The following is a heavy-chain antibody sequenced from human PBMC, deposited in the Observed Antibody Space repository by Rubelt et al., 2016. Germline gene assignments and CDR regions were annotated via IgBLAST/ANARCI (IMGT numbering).Heavy chain of an antibody. CDR2: INHSGST. J-gene: IGHJ4*02. CDR3: ARGGGYGPFL. V-gene: IGHV4-34*01. D-gene: IGHD4-17*01. Sequence: QVQLQQWGAGLLKPSETLSLTCAVYGGSFSGYYWSWIRQSPGKGLEWIGEINHSGSTNSNPSLKSRVTISTDASKNQVSLKMTAVTAADTAGYYCARGGGYGPFLWGQGTLVTVSS. CDR1: GGSFSGYY.